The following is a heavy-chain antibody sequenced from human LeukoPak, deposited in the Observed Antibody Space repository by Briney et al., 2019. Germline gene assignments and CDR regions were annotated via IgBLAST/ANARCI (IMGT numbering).Heavy chain of an antibody. J-gene: IGHJ4*02. CDR2: IYYSGLT. D-gene: IGHD3-10*01. CDR1: GGSISSSTYY. Sequence: SETLSLTCTVSGGSISSSTYYWGWIRRPPGKGLEWIGSIYYSGLTYYNPSLESRVTISVDTSKNQFSLKLSSVTAADTAIYYCAKHYMGSSYNRGLDYWGQGTLVTVSS. CDR3: AKHYMGSSYNRGLDY. V-gene: IGHV4-39*01.